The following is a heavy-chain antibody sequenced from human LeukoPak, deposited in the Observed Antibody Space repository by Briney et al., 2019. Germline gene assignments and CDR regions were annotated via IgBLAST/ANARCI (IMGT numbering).Heavy chain of an antibody. D-gene: IGHD2-2*01. J-gene: IGHJ6*03. CDR2: INPNSGGT. CDR1: GYTFTGYY. V-gene: IGHV1-2*02. CDR3: ARGGQLGYYYYYMDV. Sequence: ASVKVSCKASGYTFTGYYKHWVRQAPGQGLEWMGWINPNSGGTNYAQKFQGRVTMTRDTSISTAYMELSRLRSDDTAVYYCARGGQLGYYYYYMDVWGKGTTVTVSS.